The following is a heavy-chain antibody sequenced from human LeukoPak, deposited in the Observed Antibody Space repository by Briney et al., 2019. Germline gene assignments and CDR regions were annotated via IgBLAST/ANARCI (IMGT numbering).Heavy chain of an antibody. J-gene: IGHJ3*02. CDR1: GYTFTGYY. CDR3: ARDRDSSGYNAFDI. CDR2: INPNSGGT. V-gene: IGHV1-2*02. Sequence: ASVKVSCKASGYTFTGYYMHWVRQAPGQGLEWMGWINPNSGGTNYAQKFQGRVTMTRDTSISTAYMELSRLRSDDTAVYYCARDRDSSGYNAFDIWGQGTMVTVSS. D-gene: IGHD3-22*01.